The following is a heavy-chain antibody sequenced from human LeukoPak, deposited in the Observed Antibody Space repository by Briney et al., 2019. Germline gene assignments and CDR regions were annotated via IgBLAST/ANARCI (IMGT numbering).Heavy chain of an antibody. D-gene: IGHD1-26*01. CDR1: VYTFPSYD. CDR3: ARGPKWSGSYYYFDY. Sequence: ASVTVSFKTSVYTFPSYDINWVRQATGQGLEWMGWMNPNSGNTGYAQKFQGRVTTTRNTSITTAYMELSSLRSEDTAVYYCARGPKWSGSYYYFDYWGQGTLVTVSS. CDR2: MNPNSGNT. J-gene: IGHJ4*02. V-gene: IGHV1-8*01.